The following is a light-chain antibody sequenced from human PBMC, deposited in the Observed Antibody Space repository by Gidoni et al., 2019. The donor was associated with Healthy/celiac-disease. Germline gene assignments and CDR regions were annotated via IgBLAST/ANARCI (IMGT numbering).Light chain of an antibody. CDR2: AAS. J-gene: IGKJ2*01. Sequence: DIQMTQSPSSLSASVGDRVTITCRAGQSISSYLNWYQQKPGKAPKLLIYAASSLQSGVPSRFSGSGSGTDFTLPISSLHPEDFATYYCQQSYSTLSAFGQGTKLEIK. CDR1: QSISSY. CDR3: QQSYSTLSA. V-gene: IGKV1-39*01.